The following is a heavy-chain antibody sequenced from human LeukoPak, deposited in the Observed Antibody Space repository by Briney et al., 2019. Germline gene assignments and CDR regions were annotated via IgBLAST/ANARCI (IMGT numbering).Heavy chain of an antibody. CDR1: GFAFSSYA. D-gene: IGHD3-3*01. V-gene: IGHV3-23*01. Sequence: PGGSLRLSCAASGFAFSSYAMSWVRQAPGKGLDWVSAISGSGGSTYYADSVKGRFTISRDNSKNTLYLQMNSLRAEDTAVYYCAKENDFWSAHGGYWGQGTLVTVSS. CDR2: ISGSGGST. J-gene: IGHJ4*02. CDR3: AKENDFWSAHGGY.